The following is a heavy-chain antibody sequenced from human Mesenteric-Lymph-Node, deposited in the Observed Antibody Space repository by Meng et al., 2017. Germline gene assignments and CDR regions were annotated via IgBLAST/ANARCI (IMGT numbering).Heavy chain of an antibody. CDR2: IGTAGDP. CDR3: AREYSGYDFDENWFDP. D-gene: IGHD5-12*01. CDR1: GFTFSSYD. Sequence: GESLKISCAACGFTFSSYDMHWVRQATGKGLEWVSTIGTAGDPYYPGSVKGQFTISRENAKNSLYLQMNSLRAGDTAVYYCAREYSGYDFDENWFDPWGQGPLVTVSS. V-gene: IGHV3-13*05. J-gene: IGHJ5*02.